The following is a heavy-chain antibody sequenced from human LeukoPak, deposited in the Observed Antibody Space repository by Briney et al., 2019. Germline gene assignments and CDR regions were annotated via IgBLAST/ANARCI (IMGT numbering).Heavy chain of an antibody. CDR2: IYYSGST. D-gene: IGHD6-19*01. J-gene: IGHJ3*02. Sequence: SETLSLTCTVSGGSISSSSYYWGWIRQPPGKGLEWIGSIYYSGSTYYNPSLKSRVTISVDTSKNQFSLKLSSVTAADTAVYYCARDNSSGWYPDAFDIWGQGTMVTVSS. V-gene: IGHV4-39*07. CDR3: ARDNSSGWYPDAFDI. CDR1: GGSISSSSYY.